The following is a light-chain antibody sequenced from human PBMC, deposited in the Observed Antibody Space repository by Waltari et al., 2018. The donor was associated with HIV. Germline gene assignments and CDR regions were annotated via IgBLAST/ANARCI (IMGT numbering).Light chain of an antibody. V-gene: IGKV4-1*01. CDR2: WAS. CDR1: QSVLYSANNKNY. CDR3: QQYYSTPLT. J-gene: IGKJ4*01. Sequence: DIVMIQPPDSLVVSLGERATINCKSSQSVLYSANNKNYVAWYQQKPGHPPKLLIYWASTRDSGVPDRFSGSGSWTDFTLTISSLQAEDVAVYYCQQYYSTPLTFGGGTKVEIK.